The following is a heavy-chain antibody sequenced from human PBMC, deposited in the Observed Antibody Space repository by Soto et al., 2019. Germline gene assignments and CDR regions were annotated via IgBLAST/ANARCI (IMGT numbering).Heavy chain of an antibody. D-gene: IGHD3-16*02. CDR3: AKGYRSFDY. CDR2: IKQAGSGK. Sequence: GGSLRLSCAASGFTFSSYWMSWVRQAPGKGLEWVANIKQAGSGKYYVDSVKGRFTISRDNAKNTLYLQMNSLRAEDTAVYYSAKGYRSFDYWGQGTLVTVSS. V-gene: IGHV3-7*03. CDR1: GFTFSSYW. J-gene: IGHJ4*02.